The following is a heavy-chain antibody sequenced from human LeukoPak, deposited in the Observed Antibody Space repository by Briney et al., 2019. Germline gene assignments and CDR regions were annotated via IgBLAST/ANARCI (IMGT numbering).Heavy chain of an antibody. V-gene: IGHV3-11*01. CDR2: ISSSGSTI. D-gene: IGHD4-17*01. CDR3: AKPPYGDLHSLRWYFDL. J-gene: IGHJ2*01. CDR1: GFTFSDYY. Sequence: GGPLRLSCAASGFTFSDYYMSWIRQAPGKGLEWVSYISSSGSTIYYADSVKGRFTISRDNSKNTLYLQMNSLRAEDTAVYYCAKPPYGDLHSLRWYFDLWGRGTLVTVSS.